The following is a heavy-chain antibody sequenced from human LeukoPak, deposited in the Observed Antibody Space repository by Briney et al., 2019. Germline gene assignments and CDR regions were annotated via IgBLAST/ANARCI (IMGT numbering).Heavy chain of an antibody. D-gene: IGHD3-3*01. CDR3: ARPGVTNYFDY. Sequence: EWMGWINPNSDGTKIPQKFQGRVTLTRDTSTNTAYMELSGLRPDDTAVYYCARPGVTNYFDYWGQGTLVTVSS. J-gene: IGHJ4*02. CDR2: INPNSDGT. V-gene: IGHV1-2*02.